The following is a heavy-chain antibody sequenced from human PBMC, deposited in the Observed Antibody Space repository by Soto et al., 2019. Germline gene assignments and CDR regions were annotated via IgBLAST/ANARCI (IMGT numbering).Heavy chain of an antibody. CDR3: AKAVGRNPVTS. CDR2: IRDGVGSI. V-gene: IGHV3-48*01. Sequence: EVQLVESGGGLVQSGGSLRLSCAASGFSFSDYSMNWVRQAPGKGLEWLAYIRDGVGSIKYADSVEGRFTISRDNAKNSLYLQMNSLRAEDTAVYYCAKAVGRNPVTSWGQGTLVTVSS. CDR1: GFSFSDYS. J-gene: IGHJ4*02. D-gene: IGHD1-1*01.